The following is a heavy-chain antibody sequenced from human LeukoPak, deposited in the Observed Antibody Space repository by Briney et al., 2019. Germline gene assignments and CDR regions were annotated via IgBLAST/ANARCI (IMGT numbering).Heavy chain of an antibody. J-gene: IGHJ6*02. CDR3: ARDRGYCSGGSCYSNYYYGMDV. Sequence: SETLSLTCTVSGGSISSGDYYWSWIRQPPGKGLEWIGYIYYSGSTYYNPSLKSRVTISVDTSKNQFSLKLSSVTAADTAVYYCARDRGYCSGGSCYSNYYYGMDVWGQGTTVTVSS. V-gene: IGHV4-30-4*01. CDR1: GGSISSGDYY. CDR2: IYYSGST. D-gene: IGHD2-15*01.